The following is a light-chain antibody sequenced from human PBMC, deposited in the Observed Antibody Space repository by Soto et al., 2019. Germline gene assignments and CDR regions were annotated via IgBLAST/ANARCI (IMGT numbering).Light chain of an antibody. CDR3: QQYDTYLRT. J-gene: IGKJ1*01. CDR1: QSISAW. V-gene: IGKV1-5*01. Sequence: EIQLTQAPSALSASVGDRVTITCRASQSISAWLAWYQQKPGKAPKLLIYDASNLVTGVPSRFTGSGSGTNFTLTISSLQPDDYATYYCQQYDTYLRTFGQGTKVDI. CDR2: DAS.